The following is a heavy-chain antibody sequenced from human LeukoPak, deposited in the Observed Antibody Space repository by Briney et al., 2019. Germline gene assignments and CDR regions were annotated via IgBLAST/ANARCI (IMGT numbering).Heavy chain of an antibody. J-gene: IGHJ4*02. V-gene: IGHV3-7*03. Sequence: GGSLRLSCAASRFTFSSYWMSWVRQAPGKGLEWVASINLDGSEKYNVDSVKGRFTISRDNAKNSLYLQMNSLTAEDTAVYYCARVTGYIVEDYFDYWGQGTLVTVSS. CDR2: INLDGSEK. CDR3: ARVTGYIVEDYFDY. D-gene: IGHD3-22*01. CDR1: RFTFSSYW.